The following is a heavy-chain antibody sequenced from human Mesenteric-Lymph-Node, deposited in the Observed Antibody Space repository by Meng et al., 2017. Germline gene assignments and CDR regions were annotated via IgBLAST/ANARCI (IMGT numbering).Heavy chain of an antibody. D-gene: IGHD4-17*01. CDR1: GFTFSSYA. Sequence: GESLKISCAASGFTFSSYAMHWVRQAPGKGLEWVAVISYDGSNKYYADSVKGRFTISRDNSKNTLYLQMNSLRAEDTAVYYCARFTVTTRGVYGKDVWGQGTTVTVSS. CDR3: ARFTVTTRGVYGKDV. CDR2: ISYDGSNK. J-gene: IGHJ6*02. V-gene: IGHV3-30*01.